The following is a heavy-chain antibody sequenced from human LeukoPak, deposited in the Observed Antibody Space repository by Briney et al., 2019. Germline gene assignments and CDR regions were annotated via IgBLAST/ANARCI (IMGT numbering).Heavy chain of an antibody. D-gene: IGHD7-27*01. CDR2: IYYSGST. J-gene: IGHJ6*02. CDR3: ARAPSNLPIGGMDV. Sequence: SETLSLTCTVSGGSISSGGYYWSWIRQHPGKGLEWIGYIYYSGSTYYNPSLKSRVTISVDTSKNQFSLKLSSVTAADTAVYYCARAPSNLPIGGMDVRGQGTTVTVSS. CDR1: GGSISSGGYY. V-gene: IGHV4-31*03.